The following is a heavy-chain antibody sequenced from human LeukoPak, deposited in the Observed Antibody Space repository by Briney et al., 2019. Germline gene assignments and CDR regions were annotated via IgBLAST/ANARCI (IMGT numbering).Heavy chain of an antibody. CDR1: GGTFSSYA. V-gene: IGHV1-69*13. J-gene: IGHJ4*01. D-gene: IGHD2-2*01. CDR3: ARVLPVGPAAPSQYYFDY. CDR2: IIPIFGTA. Sequence: ASVKVSCKASGGTFSSYAISWVRQAPGQGLEWMGGIIPIFGTANYAQKFQGRVTITADESTSTAYMELSSLRSEDTAVYYCARVLPVGPAAPSQYYFDYWGQEPWSPSPQ.